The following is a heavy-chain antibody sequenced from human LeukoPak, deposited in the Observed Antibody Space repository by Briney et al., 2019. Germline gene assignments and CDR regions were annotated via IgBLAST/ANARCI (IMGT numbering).Heavy chain of an antibody. D-gene: IGHD6-19*01. CDR2: IIPIFGTA. CDR1: GGTFSSYA. V-gene: IGHV1-69*13. CDR3: ARTVYSSGWEDGLYWFDP. Sequence: ASVKVSCKASGGTFSSYAISWVRQAPGQGLEWMGGIIPIFGTANYAQKFQGRVTITADESTSTAYMELSSLRSEDTAVYYCARTVYSSGWEDGLYWFDPWGQGTLVTVSS. J-gene: IGHJ5*02.